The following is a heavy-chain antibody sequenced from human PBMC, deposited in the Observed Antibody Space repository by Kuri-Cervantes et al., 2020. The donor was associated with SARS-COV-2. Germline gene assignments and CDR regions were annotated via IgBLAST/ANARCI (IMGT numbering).Heavy chain of an antibody. D-gene: IGHD4-11*01. V-gene: IGHV4-39*01. CDR3: ATSYSNYPYYYYYMDV. CDR2: IYYSGST. J-gene: IGHJ6*03. Sequence: SETLSLTCTVSGGSISSSSYYWGWIRQPPGKGLEWIGSIYYSGSTYYNPSLKSRVTISVDTSKNQFSLKLSSVTAADTAAYYCATSYSNYPYYYYYMDVWGKGTTVTVSS. CDR1: GGSISSSSYY.